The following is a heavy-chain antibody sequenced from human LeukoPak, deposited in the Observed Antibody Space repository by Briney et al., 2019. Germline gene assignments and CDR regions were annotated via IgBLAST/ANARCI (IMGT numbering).Heavy chain of an antibody. Sequence: GGSLRLSCAASGFTVRSDYMSWVRQAPGKGLEWVSVIYSGDSTCYADSVKGRFTFSRDNSKNTLYLQMNSLRAEDTAIYYCAKHSSGYYTFPSYFDDWGQGTLVTVSS. CDR2: IYSGDST. D-gene: IGHD3-22*01. CDR1: GFTVRSDY. J-gene: IGHJ4*02. V-gene: IGHV3-53*01. CDR3: AKHSSGYYTFPSYFDD.